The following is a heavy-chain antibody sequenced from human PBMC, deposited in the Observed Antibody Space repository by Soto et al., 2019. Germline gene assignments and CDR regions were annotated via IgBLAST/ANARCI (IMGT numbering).Heavy chain of an antibody. D-gene: IGHD1-26*01. CDR2: MNPNSGNT. Sequence: GASVKVSCKASGYTFTSYDINWVRQATGQGLEWMGWMNPNSGNTGHAQKFQGRVTMTRNTSISTAYMELSSLRSEDTAVYYCARDKVGAIDYWGQGTLVTSPQ. V-gene: IGHV1-8*01. CDR3: ARDKVGAIDY. CDR1: GYTFTSYD. J-gene: IGHJ4*02.